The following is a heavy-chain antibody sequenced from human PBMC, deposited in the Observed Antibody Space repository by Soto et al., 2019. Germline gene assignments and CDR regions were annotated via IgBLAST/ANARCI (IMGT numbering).Heavy chain of an antibody. CDR1: GGSFSGYY. D-gene: IGHD5-12*01. CDR3: ARDIVATFYSYGMDV. J-gene: IGHJ6*02. CDR2: INHSGST. V-gene: IGHV4-34*01. Sequence: KTSETLSLTCAVYGGSFSGYYWSWIRQPPGKGLEWIGEINHSGSTNYNPSLKSRVTISVDTSKNQFSLKLSSVTAADTAVYYCARDIVATFYSYGMDVWGQGTTVTVSS.